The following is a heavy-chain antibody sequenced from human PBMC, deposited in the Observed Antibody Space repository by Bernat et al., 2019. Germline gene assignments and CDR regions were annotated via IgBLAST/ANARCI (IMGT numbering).Heavy chain of an antibody. J-gene: IGHJ4*02. CDR3: AGDPTNDIVATNFDY. D-gene: IGHD5-12*01. V-gene: IGHV3-33*01. Sequence: QVQLVESGGGVVQPGRSLRLSCAASGFTFSSYGMHWVRQAPGKGLEWVAGIWYDGSNKYYADSVKGRFTISRDNSKNTLYLQMNSLRAEDTAVYYFAGDPTNDIVATNFDYWGQGTLVTVSS. CDR1: GFTFSSYG. CDR2: IWYDGSNK.